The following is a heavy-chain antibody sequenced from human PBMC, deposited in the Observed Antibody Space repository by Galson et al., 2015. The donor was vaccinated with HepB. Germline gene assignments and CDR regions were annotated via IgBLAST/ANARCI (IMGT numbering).Heavy chain of an antibody. J-gene: IGHJ4*02. V-gene: IGHV3-21*01. CDR2: ISSSSSYI. CDR1: GFTFSSYS. CDR3: APSFFSSGWYYFDY. D-gene: IGHD6-19*01. Sequence: SLRLSCAASGFTFSSYSMNWVRQAPGKGLEWVSSISSSSSYIYYADSVKGRFTISRDNAKNSLYLQMNSLRAEDTAVYYCAPSFFSSGWYYFDYWGQGILVTVSS.